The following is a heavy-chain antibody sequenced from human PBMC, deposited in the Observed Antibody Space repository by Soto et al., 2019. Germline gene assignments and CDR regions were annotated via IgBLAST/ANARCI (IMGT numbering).Heavy chain of an antibody. V-gene: IGHV4-30-2*01. CDR1: GGSISSGGYS. Sequence: QLQLQESGSGLVKPSQTLSLTCAVSGGSISSGGYSWSWIRQPPGKGLEWIGYIYHSGSTYYNPSLESRVTISVDRSKNQFALKRSSVTAADTAVYYWARVSYDYVWGSYRPYGMDVWGQGTTVTVSS. J-gene: IGHJ6*02. D-gene: IGHD3-16*02. CDR2: IYHSGST. CDR3: ARVSYDYVWGSYRPYGMDV.